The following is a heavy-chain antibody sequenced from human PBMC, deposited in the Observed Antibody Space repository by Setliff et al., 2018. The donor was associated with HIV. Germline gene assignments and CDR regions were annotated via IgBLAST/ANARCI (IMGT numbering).Heavy chain of an antibody. CDR2: IYQSGST. CDR1: HYSISSEYY. CDR3: ARARRGSSNNGIDV. J-gene: IGHJ6*02. V-gene: IGHV4-38-2*02. Sequence: LSLTCSVSHYSISSEYYWGWFRQPPGKGLEYIGSIYQSGSTYYSPFFKSRVSMSIDASENQFSLRLTSVTAADTAIYYCARARRGSSNNGIDVWGQGTTVTVSS. D-gene: IGHD1-26*01.